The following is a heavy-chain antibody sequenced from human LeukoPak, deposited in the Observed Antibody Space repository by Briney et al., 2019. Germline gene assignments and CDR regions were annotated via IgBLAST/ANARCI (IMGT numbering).Heavy chain of an antibody. CDR2: IYHSGST. CDR3: ARRKRGSGGPFDY. V-gene: IGHV4-38-2*02. Sequence: PSETLSLTCTVSGYSISSGYYWGWIRQPPGKGLEWIGSIYHSGSTYYNPSLKSRVTISVDTSKNQFSLKLSSVTAADTAIYFCARRKRGSGGPFDYWGQGTLVTVSS. J-gene: IGHJ4*02. D-gene: IGHD6-19*01. CDR1: GYSISSGYY.